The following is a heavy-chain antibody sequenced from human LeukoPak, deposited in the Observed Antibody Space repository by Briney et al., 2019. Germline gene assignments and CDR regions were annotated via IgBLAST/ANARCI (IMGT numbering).Heavy chain of an antibody. J-gene: IGHJ5*02. CDR1: GGSINSRSYY. CDR3: AFRRDGYKGGNWFDP. D-gene: IGHD5-24*01. V-gene: IGHV4-39*01. CDR2: IYYSGST. Sequence: PSETLSLTCTVSGGSINSRSYYWGWIRQPPGKGLEWIGSIYYSGSTYHNPSLKSRVTISGDTSKNQLSLQLSSVTAADTAVYYCAFRRDGYKGGNWFDPWGQGTLVTVSS.